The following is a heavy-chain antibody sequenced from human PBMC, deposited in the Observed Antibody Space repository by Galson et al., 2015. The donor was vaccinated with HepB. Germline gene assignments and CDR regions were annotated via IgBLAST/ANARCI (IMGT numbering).Heavy chain of an antibody. CDR2: IIPIFGTA. Sequence: SVKVSCKASGGTFSSYAISWVRQAPGQGLEWMGGIIPIFGTANYAQKFQGRVTITADESTSTAYMELSSLRSEDTAVYYCARGGGVGYYDSSGYYHGTLWGQGTLVTVSS. D-gene: IGHD3-22*01. CDR3: ARGGGVGYYDSSGYYHGTL. V-gene: IGHV1-69*13. J-gene: IGHJ4*02. CDR1: GGTFSSYA.